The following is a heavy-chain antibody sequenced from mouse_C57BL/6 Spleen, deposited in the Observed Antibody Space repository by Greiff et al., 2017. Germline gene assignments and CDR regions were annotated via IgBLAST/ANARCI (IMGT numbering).Heavy chain of an antibody. J-gene: IGHJ2*01. D-gene: IGHD2-4*01. CDR2: IYPGSGST. V-gene: IGHV1-55*01. CDR3: ARGVYDYDYFDY. CDR1: GYTFTSYW. Sequence: QVQLQQPGAELVKPGASVKMSCKASGYTFTSYWITWVKQRPGQGLEWIGDIYPGSGSTNYNEKFKSKATLTVDTSSSTAYMQLSSLTSEDSAVYYCARGVYDYDYFDYWGQGTTLTVSS.